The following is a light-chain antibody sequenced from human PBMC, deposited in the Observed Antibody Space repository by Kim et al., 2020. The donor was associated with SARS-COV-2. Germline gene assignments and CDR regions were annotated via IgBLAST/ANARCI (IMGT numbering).Light chain of an antibody. V-gene: IGLV3-19*01. CDR2: GKN. CDR1: SLRSYY. J-gene: IGLJ2*01. CDR3: HSRDSRRNHLVV. Sequence: SSELTQDPAVSVALGQTVRITCRGASLRSYYASWYQQKPGQAPVLVIYGKNKRPSGIPDRFYGSTSGSTASLTITGTQAEDEADYYCHSRDSRRNHLVVFGGGTQLTVL.